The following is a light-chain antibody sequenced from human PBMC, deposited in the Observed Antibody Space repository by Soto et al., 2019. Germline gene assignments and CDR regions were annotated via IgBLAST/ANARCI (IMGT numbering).Light chain of an antibody. CDR1: SSNIGAGYD. V-gene: IGLV1-40*01. CDR3: QSYDSSLSGLGV. CDR2: GNS. Sequence: QSVLTQPPSVSGAPGQRVTISCTGSSSNIGAGYDVHWYQQLPGTAPKLLIYGNSNRPSGVPDRFSGSKSGPSASLAITGLQAEDEADYHCQSYDSSLSGLGVFGGGTKLTVL. J-gene: IGLJ2*01.